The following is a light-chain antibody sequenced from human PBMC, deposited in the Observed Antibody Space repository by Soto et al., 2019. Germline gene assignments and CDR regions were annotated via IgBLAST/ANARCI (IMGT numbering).Light chain of an antibody. CDR2: GAS. J-gene: IGKJ2*01. V-gene: IGKV3-11*01. CDR1: QSVSSY. CDR3: QQRGNWPRT. Sequence: EIVLTQSPATLSLSPGERVTLSCRASQSVSSYLAWYQQKPGQAPRLLIYGASNRATGIPARFSGSGSGTDFTLTINSLEPEDFAVYYCQQRGNWPRTFGQGTRLEIK.